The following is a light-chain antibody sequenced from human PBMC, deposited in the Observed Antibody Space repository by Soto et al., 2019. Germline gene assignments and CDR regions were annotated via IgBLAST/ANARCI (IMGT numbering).Light chain of an antibody. J-gene: IGKJ1*01. CDR2: GAS. Sequence: EIVLTQSPGTLSLSPGERATLSCRASQSVGTYLAWYQQKPGQAPRLLIYGASSRATGIPDRFSGSGSGTDFTLTISRLEPEDFAVYYCQQYGSSGTFGQGTKVDIK. V-gene: IGKV3-20*01. CDR1: QSVGTY. CDR3: QQYGSSGT.